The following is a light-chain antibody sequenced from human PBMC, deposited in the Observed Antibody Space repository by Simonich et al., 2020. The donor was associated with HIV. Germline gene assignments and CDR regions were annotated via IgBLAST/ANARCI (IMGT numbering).Light chain of an antibody. Sequence: DIVMTQSPDSLAVSLGERATINCKSSQSVLDRSNNKNYLAWYQQKPGQSPKLLVYWASTRESGVPDRFSASGSGTDFTLTISSLQAEDVAVYYCQQYYSTPFTFGPGTKVDIK. V-gene: IGKV4-1*01. CDR1: QSVLDRSNNKNY. CDR3: QQYYSTPFT. CDR2: WAS. J-gene: IGKJ3*01.